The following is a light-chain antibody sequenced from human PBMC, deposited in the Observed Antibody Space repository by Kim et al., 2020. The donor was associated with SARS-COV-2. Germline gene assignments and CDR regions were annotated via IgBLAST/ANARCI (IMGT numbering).Light chain of an antibody. CDR1: QSLSNF. V-gene: IGKV3-11*01. J-gene: IGKJ4*01. Sequence: PGERATLSCRASQSLSNFLVWYQQKPGQAPRLLIYDASKRASGIPDRFSGSWSGTDFTLTISSLEPEDFAVYYCQQRSNWVTFGGGTKVDIK. CDR3: QQRSNWVT. CDR2: DAS.